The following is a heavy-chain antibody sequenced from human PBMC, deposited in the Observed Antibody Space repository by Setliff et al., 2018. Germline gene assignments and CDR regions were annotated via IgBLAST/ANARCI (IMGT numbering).Heavy chain of an antibody. CDR3: ARGCGSASCPYYFDS. J-gene: IGHJ4*02. D-gene: IGHD2-21*01. CDR1: GDALTTYA. Sequence: VASVKVSCKASGDALTTYAIHWVRQAPGQGLEWMGMIIPIFGSPHYAQRFQDRVIITADVSTRTAYMELSSLRSEDTAMYYCARGCGSASCPYYFDSWGQGTLVTVSS. CDR2: IIPIFGSP. V-gene: IGHV1-69*13.